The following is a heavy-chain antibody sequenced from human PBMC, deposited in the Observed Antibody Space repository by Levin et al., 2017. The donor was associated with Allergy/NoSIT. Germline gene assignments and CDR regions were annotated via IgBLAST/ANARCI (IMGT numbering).Heavy chain of an antibody. V-gene: IGHV4-59*01. D-gene: IGHD3-10*01. Sequence: SETLSLTCTVSGGSMSNYYWSWIRQPPGKGLEWIGYIHYSGKINYNPSLKSRLLISLDTSKNQVSLRLSSVTPADTAVYYCTGEIGGGGAFEIWGQGTMVTVSS. CDR3: TGEIGGGGAFEI. CDR2: IHYSGKI. J-gene: IGHJ3*02. CDR1: GGSMSNYY.